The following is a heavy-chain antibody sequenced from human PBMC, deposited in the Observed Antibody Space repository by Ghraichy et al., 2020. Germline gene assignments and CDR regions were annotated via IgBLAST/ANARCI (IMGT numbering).Heavy chain of an antibody. J-gene: IGHJ6*02. CDR1: GFTFSSYS. Sequence: GGSLRLSCAASGFTFSSYSMNWVRQAPGKGLEWVSYISSSSTIYYADSVKGRFTISRDNAKNSLYLQMNSLRAEDTAVYYCARLPYSSSSREGYYYYYGMDVWGQGTTVTVSS. CDR2: ISSSSTI. V-gene: IGHV3-48*01. CDR3: ARLPYSSSSREGYYYYYGMDV. D-gene: IGHD6-6*01.